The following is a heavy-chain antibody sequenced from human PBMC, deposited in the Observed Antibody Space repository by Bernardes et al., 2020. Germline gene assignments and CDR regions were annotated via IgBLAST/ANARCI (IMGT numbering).Heavy chain of an antibody. CDR2: ISGSGGST. D-gene: IGHD3-3*01. CDR3: AKDPYYDFWSGYYFDY. CDR1: GFTFSSYA. V-gene: IGHV3-23*01. J-gene: IGHJ4*02. Sequence: GGSLRLSCAASGFTFSSYAMTWVRQAPGKGLEWVSAISGSGGSTYYADSVKGRFTISRDNSKNTLYLQMNSLRAEDTAVYYCAKDPYYDFWSGYYFDYWGQGALVTVSS.